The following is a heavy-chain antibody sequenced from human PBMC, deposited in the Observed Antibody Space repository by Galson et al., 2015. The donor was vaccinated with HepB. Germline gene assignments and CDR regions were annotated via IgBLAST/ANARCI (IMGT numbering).Heavy chain of an antibody. V-gene: IGHV3-23*01. D-gene: IGHD5-24*01. Sequence: SLRLSCAASGFTSSNYAMSWVRQAPGKGLEWVSHISGTGSSTYYADSVKGRFTISRDNSKNTLSLQMNSLRADDTALYYCARDGYNFIPFDSWGQGTLVTVS. J-gene: IGHJ5*01. CDR1: GFTSSNYA. CDR3: ARDGYNFIPFDS. CDR2: ISGTGSST.